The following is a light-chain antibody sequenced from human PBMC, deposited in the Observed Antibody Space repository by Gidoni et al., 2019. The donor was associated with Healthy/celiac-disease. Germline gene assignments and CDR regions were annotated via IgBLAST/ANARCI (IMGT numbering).Light chain of an antibody. Sequence: IQLTQSPSFLSASVGDRVTITCRASQGISSYLAWYQQKPGKAPKLLNYAASTLQSGVPSRFSGSGSGTEFTLTISSLQPEDFATYYCQQLNSYPPWTFGQGTKVEIK. V-gene: IGKV1-9*01. CDR3: QQLNSYPPWT. J-gene: IGKJ1*01. CDR2: AAS. CDR1: QGISSY.